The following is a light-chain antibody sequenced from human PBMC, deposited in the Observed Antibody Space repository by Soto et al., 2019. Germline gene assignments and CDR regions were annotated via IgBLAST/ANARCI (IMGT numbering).Light chain of an antibody. Sequence: ENVLTQSPGTLSLSRGERATLSCRASQSVGRNYIAWFQQKPGQAPRLLMHTASVRATGIPDRFSGSGSGTDFTLTISRLEPEDFAVFYCQQYAASPLTFGGGTKVEI. CDR2: TAS. CDR3: QQYAASPLT. J-gene: IGKJ4*01. V-gene: IGKV3-20*01. CDR1: QSVGRNY.